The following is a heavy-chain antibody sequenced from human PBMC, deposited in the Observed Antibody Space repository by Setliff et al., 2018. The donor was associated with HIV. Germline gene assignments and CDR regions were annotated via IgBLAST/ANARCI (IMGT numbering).Heavy chain of an antibody. CDR2: IYTSGST. Sequence: KASETLSLTCTVSGGSISSYYWSWIRQPAGKGLEWIGRIYTSGSTNYNPSLKSRVTMSVDTSKNQFSLKLSSVTAADTAVYYCARDLYTYYNFWSGYGEDYYYYMDVWGKGTTVTVSS. CDR3: ARDLYTYYNFWSGYGEDYYYYMDV. CDR1: GGSISSYY. J-gene: IGHJ6*03. V-gene: IGHV4-4*07. D-gene: IGHD3-3*01.